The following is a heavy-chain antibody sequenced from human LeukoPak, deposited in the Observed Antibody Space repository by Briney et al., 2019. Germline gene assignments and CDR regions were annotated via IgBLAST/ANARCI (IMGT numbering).Heavy chain of an antibody. CDR2: ISYDGSNK. Sequence: PGRSLRLSCAASGLTFSSYAMHWVRQAPGKGLEWVAVISYDGSNKYYADSVKGRFTISRDNSKNTLYLQMNSLRAEDTAVYYCAREGNHYDILTGYYYAYYFDYWGQGTLVTVSS. V-gene: IGHV3-30-3*01. CDR1: GLTFSSYA. D-gene: IGHD3-9*01. CDR3: AREGNHYDILTGYYYAYYFDY. J-gene: IGHJ4*02.